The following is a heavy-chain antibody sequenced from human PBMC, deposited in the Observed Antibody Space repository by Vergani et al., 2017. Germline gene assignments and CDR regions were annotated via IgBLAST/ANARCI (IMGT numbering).Heavy chain of an antibody. V-gene: IGHV4-59*08. D-gene: IGHD6-19*01. CDR3: ARHPRRVAGRRNWFDP. Sequence: QVQLQESGPGLVKPSQTLSLTCTVSGGSINSFHWSWIRQPPGKGLEWIGYISYSGSTNYNPSLKSRVTISVDTSKNQFSLKLTSVTAADTAVYYCARHPRRVAGRRNWFDPWGQGTLVTVSS. CDR2: ISYSGST. J-gene: IGHJ5*02. CDR1: GGSINSFH.